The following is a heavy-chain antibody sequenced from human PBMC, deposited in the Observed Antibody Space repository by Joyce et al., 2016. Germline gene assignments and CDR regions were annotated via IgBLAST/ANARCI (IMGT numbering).Heavy chain of an antibody. CDR1: GLTFSSYA. CDR2: ISSDGTNK. V-gene: IGHV3-30*03. J-gene: IGHJ4*02. CDR3: ARGLGVVAVDYFEY. D-gene: IGHD2-15*01. Sequence: QVQLVESGGGVVQPGRSLRLSCAASGLTFSSYAMHWVRQIPGKGLEWVAVISSDGTNKYYADSMNGRFTISRDNSKSSLYLQMNNLKTEDTAVYYCARGLGVVAVDYFEYWGQGTLATVSS.